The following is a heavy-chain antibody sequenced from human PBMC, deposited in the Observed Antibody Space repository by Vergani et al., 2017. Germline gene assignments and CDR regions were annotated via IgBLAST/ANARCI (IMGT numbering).Heavy chain of an antibody. CDR2: IYYSGST. CDR1: GGSISSYY. CDR3: ARLAVATKYPYAVDI. V-gene: IGHV4-59*08. D-gene: IGHD6-19*01. J-gene: IGHJ3*02. Sequence: QVQLQESGPGLVKPSETLSLTCTVSGGSISSYYWSWIRQPPGKGLEWIGYIYYSGSTNYNPSLKSRVTISVETSKNQFSLKLSSVTAADTAVYYCARLAVATKYPYAVDIWGQGTMVTVSS.